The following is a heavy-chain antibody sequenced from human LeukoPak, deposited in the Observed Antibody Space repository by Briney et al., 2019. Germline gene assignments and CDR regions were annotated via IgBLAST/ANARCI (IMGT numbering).Heavy chain of an antibody. CDR3: ASSLTIGY. Sequence: PGGSLRLSCAASGFTFNSYWMYWARQAPGKGLVWVSRINTDGSSTNYADSVKGRFTISRDNAKNTLYLQMNSLRAEDTAVYYCASSLTIGYWGQGTLVTVSS. J-gene: IGHJ4*02. V-gene: IGHV3-74*01. CDR2: INTDGSST. CDR1: GFTFNSYW. D-gene: IGHD4/OR15-4a*01.